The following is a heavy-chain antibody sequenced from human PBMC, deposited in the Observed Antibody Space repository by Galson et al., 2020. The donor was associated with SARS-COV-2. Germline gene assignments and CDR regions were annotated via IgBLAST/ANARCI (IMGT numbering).Heavy chain of an antibody. D-gene: IGHD3-3*01. V-gene: IGHV2-5*01. CDR3: THTGDDFGSGSDC. J-gene: IGHJ4*02. CDR2: IYWNDNT. CDR1: GFSLSSTGVG. Sequence: DSGPTLVKPTQTLTLTCSFSGFSLSSTGVGVAWIRQTPGKALEWLALIYWNDNTRYRPSLKSRLPITKDTSKNQVVLTMTNMDPVDTGTYYCTHTGDDFGSGSDCWGQGTLVTVSS.